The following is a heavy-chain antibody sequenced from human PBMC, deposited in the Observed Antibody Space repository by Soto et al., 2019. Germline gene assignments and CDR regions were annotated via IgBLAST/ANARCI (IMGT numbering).Heavy chain of an antibody. Sequence: QVKLVQSGAEVKKPGSSVKVSCKASGRTFSSYAISWVRQAPGQGLEWMGGIIPIVGTANYAQMFQGSVAITADKSTSTAYMELSSLRSEDTAVYYCASYDSSVGGMDVWGQGTTVTVSS. CDR2: IIPIVGTA. J-gene: IGHJ6*02. CDR1: GRTFSSYA. CDR3: ASYDSSVGGMDV. D-gene: IGHD3-22*01. V-gene: IGHV1-69*06.